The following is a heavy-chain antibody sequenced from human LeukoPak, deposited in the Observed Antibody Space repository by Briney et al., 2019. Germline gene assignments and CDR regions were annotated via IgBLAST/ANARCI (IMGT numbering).Heavy chain of an antibody. V-gene: IGHV1-69*04. CDR1: GGTFSSYA. Sequence: SVKVSCKASGGTFSSYAISWVRQAPGQGLEWMGRIIPILGIANYAQKFQGRVTITADKSTSTAYMELSSLRSEDTAVYYCARGSRFLEWLSSKFDYLFDYWGQGTLVTVSS. CDR3: ARGSRFLEWLSSKFDYLFDY. J-gene: IGHJ4*02. D-gene: IGHD3-3*01. CDR2: IIPILGIA.